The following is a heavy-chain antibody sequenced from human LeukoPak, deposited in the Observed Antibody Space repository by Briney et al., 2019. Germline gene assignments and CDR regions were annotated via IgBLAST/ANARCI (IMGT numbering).Heavy chain of an antibody. V-gene: IGHV5-51*01. Sequence: GESLKISCKGSGYSFTSSWIGWVRQMPGKGLEWMGIIYPGDSDTRYSPSFQGQVTISADKSISTAYLQWSSLKASDTAMYYCARLKRGYSGYGYYYYYGMDVWGQGTTVTVSS. CDR3: ARLKRGYSGYGYYYYYGMDV. D-gene: IGHD5-12*01. CDR1: GYSFTSSW. J-gene: IGHJ6*02. CDR2: IYPGDSDT.